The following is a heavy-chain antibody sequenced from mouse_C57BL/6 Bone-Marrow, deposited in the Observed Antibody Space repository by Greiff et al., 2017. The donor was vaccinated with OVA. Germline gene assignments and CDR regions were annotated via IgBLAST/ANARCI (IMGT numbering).Heavy chain of an antibody. CDR1: GYTFTSYG. V-gene: IGHV1-81*01. D-gene: IGHD2-2*01. CDR3: ARYGSYAMDY. CDR2: IYPRSGNT. Sequence: QVQLQQSGAELARPGASVKLSCKASGYTFTSYGISWVKQRTGQGLGWIGEIYPRSGNTYYNEKFKGKATLTADKSSSTAYMELRSLTSEDSAVYFCARYGSYAMDYWGQGTSVTVSS. J-gene: IGHJ4*01.